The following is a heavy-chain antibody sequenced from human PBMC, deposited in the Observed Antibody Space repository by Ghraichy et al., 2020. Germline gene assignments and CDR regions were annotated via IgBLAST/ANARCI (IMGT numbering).Heavy chain of an antibody. CDR3: ARDRSYDFWSGYIRVGRYYYGMDV. CDR1: GGSVSSGSYY. V-gene: IGHV4-61*01. CDR2: IYYSGST. D-gene: IGHD3-3*01. J-gene: IGHJ6*02. Sequence: GSLRLSCTVSGGSVSSGSYYWSWIRQPPGKGLEWIGYIYYSGSTNYNPSLKSRVTISVDTSKNQFSLKLSSVTAADTAVYYCARDRSYDFWSGYIRVGRYYYGMDVWGQGTTVTVSS.